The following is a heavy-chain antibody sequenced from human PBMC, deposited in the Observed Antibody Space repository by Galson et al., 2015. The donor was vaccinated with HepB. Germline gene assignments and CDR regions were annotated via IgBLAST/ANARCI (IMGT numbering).Heavy chain of an antibody. J-gene: IGHJ1*01. CDR2: ISGSGGST. D-gene: IGHD2-8*01. V-gene: IGHV3-23*01. CDR1: GFTFSSYA. CDR3: AKDRCTNGVCYPEEYFQH. Sequence: LRLSCAASGFTFSSYAMSWVRQAPGKGLEWVSGISGSGGSTYYADSVKGRFTISRDNSKNTLYLQMNSLRAEDTAVYYCAKDRCTNGVCYPEEYFQHWGQGTLVTVSS.